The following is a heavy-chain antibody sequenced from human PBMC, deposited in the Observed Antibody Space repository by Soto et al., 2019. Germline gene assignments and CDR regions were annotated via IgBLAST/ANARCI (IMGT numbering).Heavy chain of an antibody. V-gene: IGHV3-9*01. CDR2: ITWNSRVL. J-gene: IGHJ4*02. Sequence: GGTLRLSCVVTGLNFDDFAMHWVRQAPGKGLEWVSGITWNSRVLAYADSVKGRFTISRDNARNSLYLQMDSLRDEDTALYYCAKGRYDFWSPYYFDSWGQGTLGSVSS. CDR3: AKGRYDFWSPYYFDS. CDR1: GLNFDDFA. D-gene: IGHD3-3*01.